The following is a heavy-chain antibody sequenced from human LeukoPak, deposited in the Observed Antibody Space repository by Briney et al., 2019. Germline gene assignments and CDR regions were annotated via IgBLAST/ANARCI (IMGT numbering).Heavy chain of an antibody. J-gene: IGHJ1*01. Sequence: PSETLSLTCGAYGGSFSDNYWIRQSPGKGLEWIGEINHSGSTNYNPSLKSRVTISVDTSKNQFSLKLSSVTAADTAVYYCAKKRKGIAAALGRYFQHWGQGTLVTVSS. CDR3: AKKRKGIAAALGRYFQH. V-gene: IGHV4-34*01. D-gene: IGHD6-13*01. CDR2: INHSGST. CDR1: GGSFSDNY.